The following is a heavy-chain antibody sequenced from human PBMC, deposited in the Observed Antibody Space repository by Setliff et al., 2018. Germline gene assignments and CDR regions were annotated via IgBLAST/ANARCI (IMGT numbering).Heavy chain of an antibody. Sequence: SGPTLVNPTQTLTLTCTFSGFSLTPGEGVGWIRQPPGKAPEWLALVYWDGDQRYSPSLNSRLSITKDSSKSQVFLTMTNTDPVDTATYYCALRRGNEWHLVRWFDPWGPGIQVTVSS. CDR3: ALRRGNEWHLVRWFDP. D-gene: IGHD6-6*01. CDR2: VYWDGDQ. V-gene: IGHV2-5*02. CDR1: GFSLTPGEG. J-gene: IGHJ5*02.